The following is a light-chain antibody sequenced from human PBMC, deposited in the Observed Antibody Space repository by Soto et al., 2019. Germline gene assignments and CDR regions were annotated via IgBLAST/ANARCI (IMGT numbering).Light chain of an antibody. Sequence: QSVLTQPASVSGSPGQSIAISCTGTSSDVGGYNYVAWYQQYPGKAPKLMIFDVSNRPSGVSSRFSGSKSGNTASLTISGLQAEDAADYYCSSYTSSSTLIFGRGTQLTVL. CDR1: SSDVGGYNY. V-gene: IGLV2-14*01. CDR3: SSYTSSSTLI. J-gene: IGLJ7*01. CDR2: DVS.